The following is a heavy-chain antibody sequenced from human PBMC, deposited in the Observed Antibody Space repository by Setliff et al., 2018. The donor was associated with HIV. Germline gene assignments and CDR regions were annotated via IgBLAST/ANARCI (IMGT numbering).Heavy chain of an antibody. Sequence: SGPTLVNPTQTLTLTCTFSGLSLSTSGVGVGWIRQSPGRALEWLAFIYWNNNKHYSTSLKSRLTVTKDTSKNRVVFTMTNMDPVDTATYYCAYSGRQLRGPYFDFWGQGTPVTVPQ. CDR1: GLSLSTSGVG. D-gene: IGHD1-1*01. V-gene: IGHV2-5*01. CDR2: IYWNNNK. CDR3: AYSGRQLRGPYFDF. J-gene: IGHJ4*02.